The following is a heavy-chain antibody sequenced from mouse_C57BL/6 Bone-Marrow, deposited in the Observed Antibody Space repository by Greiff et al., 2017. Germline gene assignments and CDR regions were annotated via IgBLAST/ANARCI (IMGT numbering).Heavy chain of an antibody. CDR2: ISDGGSYT. J-gene: IGHJ4*01. CDR3: ARDLDGYAMDY. CDR1: GFTFSSYA. Sequence: EVKLVESGGGLVKPGGSLKLSCAASGFTFSSYAMSWVRQTPEKRLEWVATISDGGSYTYYPDNVQGRFTISRDNAKNNLYLQMSHLKSEDTAMYYCARDLDGYAMDYWGQGTSVTVSS. V-gene: IGHV5-4*01.